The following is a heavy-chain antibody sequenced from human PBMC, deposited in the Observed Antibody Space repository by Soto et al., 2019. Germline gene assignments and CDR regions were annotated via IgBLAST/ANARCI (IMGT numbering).Heavy chain of an antibody. J-gene: IGHJ4*02. D-gene: IGHD3-16*01. CDR1: GGSISSGGYY. CDR2: IYYSGST. V-gene: IGHV4-31*03. Sequence: QVQLQESGPGLVKPSQTLSLTCTVSGGSISSGGYYWSWIRQHPGKGLEWIGYIYYSGSTYYNPSLKSRVTISVDTSKNQFSLKLSSVTAADTAVYYCARDLLLWGRPQGYFDYWGQGTLVTVSS. CDR3: ARDLLLWGRPQGYFDY.